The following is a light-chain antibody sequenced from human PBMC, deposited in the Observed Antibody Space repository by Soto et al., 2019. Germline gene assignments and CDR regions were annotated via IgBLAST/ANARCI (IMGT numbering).Light chain of an antibody. J-gene: IGKJ1*01. CDR1: QGISNY. V-gene: IGKV1-27*01. CDR2: AAS. Sequence: DIQMTQSPSSLSASVGDRVTITCRASQGISNYLAWYQQTPGKFPRLLLYAASTLQSGVPSRFSGSGSGTDFTLTISSLQPEDVATYYCQEYNSAPEAFGQGTKVEIK. CDR3: QEYNSAPEA.